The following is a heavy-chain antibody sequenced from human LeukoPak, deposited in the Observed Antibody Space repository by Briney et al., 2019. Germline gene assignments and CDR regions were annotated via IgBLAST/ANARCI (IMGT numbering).Heavy chain of an antibody. V-gene: IGHV1-2*02. CDR1: GYTFTGYY. J-gene: IGHJ4*02. D-gene: IGHD6-13*01. CDR3: ASPPLYSSSWFVPASGDDY. Sequence: ASVKVSCKASGYTFTGYYMHWVRQAPGQGLEWMGWVNPNSGGTNYAQKFQGRVTMTRDTSISTAYMELSRLRSDDTAVYYCASPPLYSSSWFVPASGDDYWGQGTLVTVSS. CDR2: VNPNSGGT.